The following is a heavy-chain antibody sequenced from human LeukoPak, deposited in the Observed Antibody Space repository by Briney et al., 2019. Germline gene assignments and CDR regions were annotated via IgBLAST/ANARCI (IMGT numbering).Heavy chain of an antibody. D-gene: IGHD4-17*01. CDR3: AKAYGAAAFKHV. Sequence: PGGSLRLSCAASGFTFSSYAMHWVRQAPGKGLEWVAVISYDGSNKYYADSVKGRFTISRDNSKNTLYLQMNSLRAEDTAVYYCAKAYGAAAFKHVWGQGTTVTVSS. CDR1: GFTFSSYA. CDR2: ISYDGSNK. V-gene: IGHV3-30-3*01. J-gene: IGHJ6*02.